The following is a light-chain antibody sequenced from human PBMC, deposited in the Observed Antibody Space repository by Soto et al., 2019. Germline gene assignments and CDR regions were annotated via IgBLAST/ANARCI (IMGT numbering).Light chain of an antibody. J-gene: IGKJ1*01. CDR3: QQRGNWPWT. CDR2: DAS. Sequence: PGERATLSCRASQSVSSYLAWFQQKPGQAPRLLIYDASKRATGIPARFSGSGSGTDFTLTISSLEPEDFAVYYCQQRGNWPWTFGQGTKVEIK. V-gene: IGKV3-11*01. CDR1: QSVSSY.